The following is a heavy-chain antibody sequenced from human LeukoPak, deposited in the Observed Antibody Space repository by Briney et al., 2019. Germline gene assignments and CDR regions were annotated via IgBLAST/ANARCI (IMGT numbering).Heavy chain of an antibody. CDR2: IYYSGST. J-gene: IGHJ6*03. CDR1: GGSISSSSYY. Sequence: SETLSLTCTVSGGSISSSSYYWGWIRQPPGKGLEWIGSIYYSGSTYYNPSLKSRVTISVDTSKNQFSLKLSSVTAADTAVYYCARSGSSIGYYYYYYMDVWGKGTTVTVSS. V-gene: IGHV4-39*07. D-gene: IGHD6-6*01. CDR3: ARSGSSIGYYYYYYMDV.